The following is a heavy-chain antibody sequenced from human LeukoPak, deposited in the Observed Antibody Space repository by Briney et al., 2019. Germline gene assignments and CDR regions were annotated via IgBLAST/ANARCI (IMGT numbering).Heavy chain of an antibody. Sequence: PGGSLRLSCAASGFPFSSYAMYWVRQAPGKGLVWVARVHGDGYSISYADSVRGQFTISRDNAKDTLYLHMNSLRPEDTAVYYCARAQVGAPTDFWGQGTLVTVSS. D-gene: IGHD1-26*01. CDR3: ARAQVGAPTDF. CDR2: VHGDGYSI. V-gene: IGHV3-74*01. CDR1: GFPFSSYA. J-gene: IGHJ4*02.